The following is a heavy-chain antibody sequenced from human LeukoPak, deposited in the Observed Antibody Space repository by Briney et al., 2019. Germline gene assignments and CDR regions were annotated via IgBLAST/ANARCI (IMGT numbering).Heavy chain of an antibody. Sequence: PGGSLRLSCAASGFTFSADAMSWVRQAPGKGLECVSTMTGSGSITRYADSVKGRFIISRDNSKNTLYLQMNSLRAEDTAIYYCAKGPWDLPHAFDIWGLGTMVTVSS. CDR2: MTGSGSIT. CDR3: AKGPWDLPHAFDI. CDR1: GFTFSADA. J-gene: IGHJ3*02. V-gene: IGHV3-23*01. D-gene: IGHD1-26*01.